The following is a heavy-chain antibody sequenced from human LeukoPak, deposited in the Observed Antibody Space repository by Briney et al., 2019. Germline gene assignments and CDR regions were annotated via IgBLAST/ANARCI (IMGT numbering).Heavy chain of an antibody. CDR3: ARMDYTIRSFDY. J-gene: IGHJ4*02. CDR1: GFTFSSYS. CDR2: ISSSSSYI. D-gene: IGHD4-11*01. Sequence: PGGSLRLSCAASGFTFSSYSMNWVRQAPGKGLEWVSSISSSSSYIYYADSVKGRFTISRDNAKNSLYLQMNSLRAEDTAVYYCARMDYTIRSFDYWGQGTLVTVSS. V-gene: IGHV3-21*01.